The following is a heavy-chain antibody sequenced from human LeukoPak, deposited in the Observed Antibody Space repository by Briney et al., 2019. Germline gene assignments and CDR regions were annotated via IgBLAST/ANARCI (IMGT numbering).Heavy chain of an antibody. CDR3: ARLGSKWSFDY. D-gene: IGHD2-15*01. Sequence: GRSLRLSCAGSGFTFSNYGMNWVRQAPGKGLEWVAVIWYDGSNKYYADSVKGRFTISRDNSKNPVYLQMNSLRAEDTAVYYCARLGSKWSFDYWGQGTLVTVSS. V-gene: IGHV3-33*01. CDR1: GFTFSNYG. CDR2: IWYDGSNK. J-gene: IGHJ4*02.